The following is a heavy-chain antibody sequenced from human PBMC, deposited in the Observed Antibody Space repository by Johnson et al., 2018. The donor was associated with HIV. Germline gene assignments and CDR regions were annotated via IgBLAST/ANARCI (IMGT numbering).Heavy chain of an antibody. J-gene: IGHJ3*02. CDR3: ANYQLVGSTYAAFDS. CDR2: IRYDGSNK. CDR1: GFTFSSYD. D-gene: IGHD1-26*01. V-gene: IGHV3-30*02. Sequence: VQLVESGGGLVQPGGSLRLACAASGFTFSSYDMHWVRQATGKGLEWVAFIRYDGSNKYYSDSVKGRFTISRDNSKNTLYLQMNSLRPEDSAVYYCANYQLVGSTYAAFDSWGQGTVVTVSS.